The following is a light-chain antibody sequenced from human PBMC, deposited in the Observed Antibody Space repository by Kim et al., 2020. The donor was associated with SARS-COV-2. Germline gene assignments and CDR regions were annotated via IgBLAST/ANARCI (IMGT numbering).Light chain of an antibody. Sequence: ASVGDRVTINCRASQSIRSYLNWYQQKPGKAPKLLIYAASSLQSGVPSRFSGSGSGTDFTLIISSLQPEDFATYYCQQSYSTPITFGQGTRLEIK. J-gene: IGKJ5*01. CDR3: QQSYSTPIT. CDR1: QSIRSY. V-gene: IGKV1-39*01. CDR2: AAS.